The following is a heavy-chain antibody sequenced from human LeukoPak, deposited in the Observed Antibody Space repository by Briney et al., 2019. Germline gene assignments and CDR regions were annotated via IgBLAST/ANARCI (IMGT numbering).Heavy chain of an antibody. CDR3: ARPSSWYGYPLDY. Sequence: PSETLSLTCAVYGGSFSGYYWSWIRQPPGKGLEWIGEINHSGSTNYNPSPKSRVTISVDTSKNQFSLKLSSVTAADTAVYYCARPSSWYGYPLDYWGQGTLVTVSS. V-gene: IGHV4-34*01. CDR2: INHSGST. J-gene: IGHJ4*02. CDR1: GGSFSGYY. D-gene: IGHD6-13*01.